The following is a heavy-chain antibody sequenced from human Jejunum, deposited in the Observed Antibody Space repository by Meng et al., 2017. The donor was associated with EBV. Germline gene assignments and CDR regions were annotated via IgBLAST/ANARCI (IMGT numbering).Heavy chain of an antibody. J-gene: IGHJ5*02. CDR2: LYYAGKA. CDR3: ARGRGYDYGDS. Sequence: HLQRSGPGPVTPSETLSPTCRVSGDSVTGYNYWTWIRQPPGKGLEWIGNLYYAGKAIYKPSLQSRVTISVDTSKTQISLKVTSVTAADTAIYYCARGRGYDYGDSWGQGTLVTVSS. V-gene: IGHV4-61*01. D-gene: IGHD5-12*01. CDR1: GDSVTGYNY.